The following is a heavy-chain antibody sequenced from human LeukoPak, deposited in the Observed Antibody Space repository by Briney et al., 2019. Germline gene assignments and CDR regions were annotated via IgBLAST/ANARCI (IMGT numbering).Heavy chain of an antibody. CDR2: ISGDGGST. J-gene: IGHJ4*02. D-gene: IGHD3-10*01. CDR1: GVTFDDYA. V-gene: IGHV3-43*02. Sequence: GGSLRLSCAASGVTFDDYAMHWVRQAPGKGLEWVSHISGDGGSTYYADSVKGRFTISRDNTKNSLYLQGNSLRTEDTALYYCAKDMVGEWDPDYDYWGQGTLVTVSS. CDR3: AKDMVGEWDPDYDY.